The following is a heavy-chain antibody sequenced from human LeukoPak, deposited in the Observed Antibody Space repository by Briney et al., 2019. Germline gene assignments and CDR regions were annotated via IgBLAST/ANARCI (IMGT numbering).Heavy chain of an antibody. J-gene: IGHJ6*03. D-gene: IGHD1-7*01. CDR2: IYTSGST. CDR3: ARSVGQLELGYYYYMDV. Sequence: SQTLSLTCTVSGGSISSGSYYWSWIRQPAGKGLEWIGRIYTSGSTNYNPSLKSRVSISVDTSKNQFSLKLSSVTAADTAVYYCARSVGQLELGYYYYMDVWGKGTTVTVSS. CDR1: GGSISSGSYY. V-gene: IGHV4-61*02.